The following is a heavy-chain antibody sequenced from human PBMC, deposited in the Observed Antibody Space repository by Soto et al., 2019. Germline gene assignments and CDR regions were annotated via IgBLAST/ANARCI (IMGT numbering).Heavy chain of an antibody. V-gene: IGHV4-38-2*01. CDR3: ARVGPWVPYYYDSSPYTFENWFDP. Sequence: SXSLTFAMSGYSIRSVYYWCLLRQPPGKGLEWIGSIYHGGSTYYNPSLNSRVTLSIDMTNNHVSLILNSVTAADTAVYYCARVGPWVPYYYDSSPYTFENWFDPCGQGTLVTVSS. J-gene: IGHJ5*02. CDR2: IYHGGST. D-gene: IGHD3-22*01. CDR1: GYSIRSVYY.